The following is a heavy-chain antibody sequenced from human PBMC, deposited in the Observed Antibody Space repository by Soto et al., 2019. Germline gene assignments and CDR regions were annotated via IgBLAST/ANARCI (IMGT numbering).Heavy chain of an antibody. Sequence: HPGGSLRLSCAASGFTFSSYGMHWVRQAPGKGLEWVAVIWYDGSNKYYADSVKGRFTISRDNSKNTLYLQMNSLRAEDTAVYYCARDTITGTHYYYYGMDVWGQGTTVTVSS. V-gene: IGHV3-33*01. CDR2: IWYDGSNK. D-gene: IGHD1-7*01. CDR3: ARDTITGTHYYYYGMDV. CDR1: GFTFSSYG. J-gene: IGHJ6*02.